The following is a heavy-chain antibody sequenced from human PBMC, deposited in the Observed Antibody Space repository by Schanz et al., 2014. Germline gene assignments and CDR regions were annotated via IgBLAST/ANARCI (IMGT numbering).Heavy chain of an antibody. Sequence: QVQLVQSGAEVKKPGASVKVSCKASGYTFVSYSMHWVRQAPGQGLEWMGIINPSGGGTSYALRFQDRVNGSSDTSRNTVYMELSSLRSEITAVYYFSYSGAGDSSSWDFDYWGQGTLVTVSS. CDR2: INPSGGGT. V-gene: IGHV1-46*01. D-gene: IGHD6-13*01. CDR3: SYSGAGDSSSWDFDY. J-gene: IGHJ4*02. CDR1: GYTFVSYS.